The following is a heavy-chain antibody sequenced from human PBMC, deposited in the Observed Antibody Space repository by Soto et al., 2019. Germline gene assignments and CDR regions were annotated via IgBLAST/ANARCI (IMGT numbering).Heavy chain of an antibody. Sequence: WWSLRLSCSASVFTFSSYGMHWVRQAPGKGLEWVAVIWYDGNNKYYADSVKGRFTISRDNSNNTLYVQMTSLRAEDTAVYYCARGLHSLFDYWGQGTLVTVSS. V-gene: IGHV3-33*01. CDR3: ARGLHSLFDY. CDR1: VFTFSSYG. D-gene: IGHD2-21*01. CDR2: IWYDGNNK. J-gene: IGHJ4*02.